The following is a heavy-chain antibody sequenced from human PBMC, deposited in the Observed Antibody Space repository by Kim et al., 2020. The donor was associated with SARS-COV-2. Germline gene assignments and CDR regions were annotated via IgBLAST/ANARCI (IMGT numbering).Heavy chain of an antibody. Sequence: SQTLSLTCAISGDSVSSNSAAWNWIRQSPSRGLEWLGRTYYRSKWYNDYAVSVKSRITINPDTSKNQFSLQLNSVTPEDTAVYYCAREYSSSSTVYYYYYGMDVWGQGTTVTVSS. CDR2: TYYRSKWYN. V-gene: IGHV6-1*01. CDR1: GDSVSSNSAA. CDR3: AREYSSSSTVYYYYYGMDV. J-gene: IGHJ6*02. D-gene: IGHD6-6*01.